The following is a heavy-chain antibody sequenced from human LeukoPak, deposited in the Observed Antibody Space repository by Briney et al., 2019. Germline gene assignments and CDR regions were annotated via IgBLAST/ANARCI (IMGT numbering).Heavy chain of an antibody. CDR1: GLPFRNHW. Sequence: PGGSLRLSCAVSGLPFRNHWMTWVRQAPGKGLERVANINQDGSEKYYVDSVKGRFSISRDNAKSSLYLQMNSLRVEDTAMYFCAREGYGDYHIWGQGTIVAVSS. J-gene: IGHJ3*02. CDR2: INQDGSEK. CDR3: AREGYGDYHI. V-gene: IGHV3-7*01. D-gene: IGHD4-17*01.